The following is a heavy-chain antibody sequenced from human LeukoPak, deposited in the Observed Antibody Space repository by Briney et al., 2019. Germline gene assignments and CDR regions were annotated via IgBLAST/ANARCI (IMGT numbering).Heavy chain of an antibody. CDR3: AKDPSPYSSSWSTFDY. V-gene: IGHV3-23*01. Sequence: PGRSLRLSCAASGFTFSSYAMSWVSRAPRKGLEWVSGISGSGGSTYDADSVKGRFTSSRDNSKNTLYLQMNSLRAEDTAVYYCAKDPSPYSSSWSTFDYWGQGTLVTVSS. D-gene: IGHD6-13*01. CDR1: GFTFSSYA. CDR2: ISGSGGST. J-gene: IGHJ4*02.